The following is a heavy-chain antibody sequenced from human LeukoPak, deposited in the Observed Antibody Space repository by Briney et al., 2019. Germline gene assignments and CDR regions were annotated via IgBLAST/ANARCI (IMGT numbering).Heavy chain of an antibody. Sequence: ASVKVSCKASGYTFTSNYIHWVRQAPGQGLEWMGMIYPRDGSTSYAQKFRGRVTITRDTSASTAYMELSSLRSEDTAVYYCARAREYCSSTSCYIKWYYFDYWGQGTLVTVSS. J-gene: IGHJ4*02. CDR1: GYTFTSNY. V-gene: IGHV1-46*01. D-gene: IGHD2-2*02. CDR3: ARAREYCSSTSCYIKWYYFDY. CDR2: IYPRDGST.